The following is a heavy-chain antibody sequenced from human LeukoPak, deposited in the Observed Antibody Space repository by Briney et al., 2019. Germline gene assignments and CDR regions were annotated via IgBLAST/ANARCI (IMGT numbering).Heavy chain of an antibody. D-gene: IGHD6-13*01. CDR3: AKLRYSSSWSLDYFDY. V-gene: IGHV3-23*01. J-gene: IGHJ4*02. CDR2: ISGSGGST. CDR1: GFTFSSYA. Sequence: GGSLRLSCAASGFTFSSYAMRWVRQAPGKGLEWVSAISGSGGSTYYADSVKGRFTISRDNSKNTLYLQMNSLRAEDTAVYYCAKLRYSSSWSLDYFDYWGQGTLVTVSS.